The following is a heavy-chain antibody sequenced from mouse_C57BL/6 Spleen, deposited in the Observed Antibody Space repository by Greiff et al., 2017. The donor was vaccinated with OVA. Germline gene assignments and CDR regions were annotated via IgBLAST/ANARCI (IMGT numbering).Heavy chain of an antibody. Sequence: EVQLQQSGPELVKPGASVKISCKASGYTFTDYYMNWVKQSHGKSLEWIGDINPNNGGTSYNQKFKGKATLTLDKSSSTAYMELRSLTSEDSAVYYCATRLGDSSGFAYWGQGTLVTVSA. CDR2: INPNNGGT. J-gene: IGHJ3*01. D-gene: IGHD3-2*02. V-gene: IGHV1-26*01. CDR1: GYTFTDYY. CDR3: ATRLGDSSGFAY.